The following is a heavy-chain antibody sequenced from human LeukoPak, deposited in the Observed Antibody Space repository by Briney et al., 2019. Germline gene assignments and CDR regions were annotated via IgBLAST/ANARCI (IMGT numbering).Heavy chain of an antibody. CDR1: GCTFTSYD. V-gene: IGHV1-8*01. CDR3: ARVDDYVWGSYPPGNY. Sequence: ASVKVSCKASGCTFTSYDINWVRQATGQGLEWMGWMNPNSGNTGYAQKFQGRVTMTRNTSISTAYMELSSLRSEDTAVYYCARVDDYVWGSYPPGNYWGQGTLVTVSS. J-gene: IGHJ4*02. D-gene: IGHD3-16*02. CDR2: MNPNSGNT.